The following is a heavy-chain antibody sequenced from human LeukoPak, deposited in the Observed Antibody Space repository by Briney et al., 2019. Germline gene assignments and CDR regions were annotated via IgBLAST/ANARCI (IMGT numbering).Heavy chain of an antibody. CDR3: AKTLYVAAAPGGFDY. J-gene: IGHJ4*02. D-gene: IGHD2-15*01. CDR1: GYTLTGHY. CDR2: INPKNAAT. V-gene: IGHV1-2*02. Sequence: ASVKVSCKASGYTLTGHYMHWVRQAPGHALEWMGWINPKNAATNYAQGFQGRVTMTRDTSTGTVYMEVSGLKSDDTAVYYCAKTLYVAAAPGGFDYWGQGTLVTVSS.